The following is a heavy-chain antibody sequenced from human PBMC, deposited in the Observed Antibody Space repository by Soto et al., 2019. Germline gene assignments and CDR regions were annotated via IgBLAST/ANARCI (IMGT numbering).Heavy chain of an antibody. J-gene: IGHJ4*02. CDR2: ISGSGATT. D-gene: IGHD1-26*01. V-gene: IGHV3-23*01. Sequence: GPSLRLSRAASGFTFSSYAMSWVRQATGKGLEWVSTISGSGATTNYADSVKGRFTISRDNSKNTLYRQMNSLRAEDTAVYYREKAREVGATTYLDYWGQGTVVTVSS. CDR1: GFTFSSYA. CDR3: EKAREVGATTYLDY.